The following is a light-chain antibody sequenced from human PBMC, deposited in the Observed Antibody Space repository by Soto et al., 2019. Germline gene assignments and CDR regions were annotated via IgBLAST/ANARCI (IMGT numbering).Light chain of an antibody. Sequence: QSALTQPASVSESPGQSITISCTGTSSDVGGFNYVSWYQQHPGKAPKLLIYEVNNRPSGVSTRFSASKSGNTASLTISGLQAEDEADYYCSSYTSSSTLVVFGGGTKVTVL. CDR3: SSYTSSSTLVV. CDR1: SSDVGGFNY. V-gene: IGLV2-14*01. CDR2: EVN. J-gene: IGLJ2*01.